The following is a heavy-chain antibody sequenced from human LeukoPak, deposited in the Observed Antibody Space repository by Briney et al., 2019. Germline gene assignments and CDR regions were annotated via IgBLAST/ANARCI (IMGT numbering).Heavy chain of an antibody. CDR1: GVSISSSDW. J-gene: IGHJ4*02. Sequence: SGTLSLTCAVSGVSISSSDWCSGGRQPPGKGLVWIGVIYRSGSTNYNPSLKSRVTISGDKSKNQLSLKQMSVTAAETAVYYCGRNYGSESYYPFDYWGQGTLVTVSS. V-gene: IGHV4-4*02. CDR2: IYRSGST. D-gene: IGHD3-10*01. CDR3: GRNYGSESYYPFDY.